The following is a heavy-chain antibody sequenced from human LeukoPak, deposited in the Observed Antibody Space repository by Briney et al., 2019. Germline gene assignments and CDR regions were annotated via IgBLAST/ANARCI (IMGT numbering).Heavy chain of an antibody. Sequence: SETLSLTCTVSGGSISSSSYYWGWIRQPPGKGLEWIGSIYYSGSTYYNPSLKSRVTISVDTSKNQFSLKLSSVTAADTAVYYCAGVEMATISLDYWGQGTLVTVSS. CDR1: GGSISSSSYY. V-gene: IGHV4-39*01. J-gene: IGHJ4*02. D-gene: IGHD5-24*01. CDR2: IYYSGST. CDR3: AGVEMATISLDY.